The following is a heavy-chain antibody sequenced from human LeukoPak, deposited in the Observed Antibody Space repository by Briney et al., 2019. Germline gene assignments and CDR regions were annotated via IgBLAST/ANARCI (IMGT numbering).Heavy chain of an antibody. CDR3: ASPLTGPDGMDV. Sequence: GASVKVSCKASGYTFTRYDINWVRQATGQGLEWMGWISAYNGNTNYAQKLQGRVTMTTDTSTSTAYMELRSLRSDDTAVYYYASPLTGPDGMDVWGQGTTVTVSS. CDR2: ISAYNGNT. J-gene: IGHJ6*02. D-gene: IGHD3-9*01. CDR1: GYTFTRYD. V-gene: IGHV1-18*01.